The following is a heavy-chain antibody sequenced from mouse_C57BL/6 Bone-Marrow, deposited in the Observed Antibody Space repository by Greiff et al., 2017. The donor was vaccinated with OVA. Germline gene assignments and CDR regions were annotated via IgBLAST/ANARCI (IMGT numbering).Heavy chain of an antibody. J-gene: IGHJ3*01. V-gene: IGHV1-81*01. CDR3: ARKGIYYYGSSHAWFAY. D-gene: IGHD1-1*01. Sequence: VQLQQSGAELARPGASVKLSCKASGYTFTSYGISWVKQRTGQGLEWIGEIYPRSGNTYYNEKFKGKATLTADKSSSTAYMELRSLTSEDSAVYVCARKGIYYYGSSHAWFAYWGQGTLVTVSA. CDR1: GYTFTSYG. CDR2: IYPRSGNT.